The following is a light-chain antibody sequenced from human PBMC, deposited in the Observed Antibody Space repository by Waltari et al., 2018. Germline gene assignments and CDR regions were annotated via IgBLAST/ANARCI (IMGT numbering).Light chain of an antibody. Sequence: QLVLTQSPSASASLGASVKLTCTLSSGPSTYAIAWYQQQPEKGPRFLLKLNDDGSHIRGDGIPDRFSGSSSGAERYLTISSLQSEDEADYYCQAWDNAFNWVFGGGTKLTVL. CDR2: LNDDGSH. V-gene: IGLV4-69*01. CDR1: SGPSTYA. J-gene: IGLJ3*02. CDR3: QAWDNAFNWV.